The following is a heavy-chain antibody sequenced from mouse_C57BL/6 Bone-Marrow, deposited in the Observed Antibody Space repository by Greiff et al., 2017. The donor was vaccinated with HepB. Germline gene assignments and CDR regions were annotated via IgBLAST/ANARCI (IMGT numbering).Heavy chain of an antibody. CDR3: ARSHLRY. J-gene: IGHJ2*01. CDR2: IYPGDGDT. Sequence: VQLQESGPELVKPGASVKISCKASGYAFSSSWMNWVKQRPGKGLEWIGRIYPGDGDTNYNGKFKGKATLTADKSSSTAYMQLSSLTSEDSAVYFCARSHLRYWGQGTTLTVSS. D-gene: IGHD2-12*01. CDR1: GYAFSSSW. V-gene: IGHV1-82*01.